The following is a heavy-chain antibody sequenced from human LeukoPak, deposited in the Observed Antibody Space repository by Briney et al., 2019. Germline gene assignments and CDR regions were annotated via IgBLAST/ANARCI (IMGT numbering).Heavy chain of an antibody. D-gene: IGHD6-19*01. CDR2: ISGSGGST. CDR1: GFTFSSYA. CDR3: ACYSSGWYRSGYDY. V-gene: IGHV3-23*01. J-gene: IGHJ4*02. Sequence: GGSLRLSCAASGFTFSSYAMSWVRQAPGKGLEWVSAISGSGGSTYYADSVKGRFTISRDNSKNTLYLQMNSLIAEDTAVYYCACYSSGWYRSGYDYWGQGTLVTVSS.